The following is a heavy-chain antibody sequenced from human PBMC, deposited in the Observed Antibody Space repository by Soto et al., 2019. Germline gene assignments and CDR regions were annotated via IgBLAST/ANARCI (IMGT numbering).Heavy chain of an antibody. D-gene: IGHD1-1*01. Sequence: SGTLSLTCAFSGYSISSGDFWGWIQQPPGKGLEWIGSGYHSGNTYYNTSLKSRVTILIDTSKNQLSLKLRSVTAADTALYYWARGNVLEVWGQGALVTVSS. V-gene: IGHV4-38-2*01. CDR3: ARGNVLEV. CDR2: GYHSGNT. J-gene: IGHJ4*02. CDR1: GYSISSGDF.